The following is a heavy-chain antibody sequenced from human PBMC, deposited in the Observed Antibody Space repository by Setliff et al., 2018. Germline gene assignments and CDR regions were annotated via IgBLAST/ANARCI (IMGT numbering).Heavy chain of an antibody. J-gene: IGHJ6*03. CDR2: INAANGNT. V-gene: IGHV1-3*03. D-gene: IGHD2-21*02. CDR1: GYDFTYYS. Sequence: ASVKVSCKASGYDFTYYSLHWVRQAPGERLEWMGWINAANGNTKYSEEFQGRVFITRDTSTMTAYMELNSLRPEDTAMYYCAREEVIVMTVNNYYYYMDVWGKGTTVTVSS. CDR3: AREEVIVMTVNNYYYYMDV.